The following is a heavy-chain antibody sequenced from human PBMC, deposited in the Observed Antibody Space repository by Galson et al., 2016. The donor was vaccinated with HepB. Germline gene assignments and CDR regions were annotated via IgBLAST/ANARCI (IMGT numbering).Heavy chain of an antibody. D-gene: IGHD6-19*01. CDR3: ARDGSGGWHFDY. CDR2: TKYDGTQT. Sequence: SLRLSCAASGFRLSDYWMSWVRQAXXKGLXXVANTKYDGTQTFYVDSVNGRFTNSRDNARSSIHLQMDGLRADDTAVYYCARDGSGGWHFDYWGQGILVIVSS. V-gene: IGHV3-7*01. CDR1: GFRLSDYW. J-gene: IGHJ4*02.